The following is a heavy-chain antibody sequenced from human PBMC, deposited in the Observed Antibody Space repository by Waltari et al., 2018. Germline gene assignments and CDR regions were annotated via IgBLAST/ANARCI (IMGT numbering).Heavy chain of an antibody. CDR3: ARDGGLLSYPLDY. CDR1: GYTFTGYY. Sequence: QVQLVQSGAEVKKPGASVKVSCKASGYTFTGYYLHWVRQAPGQGLEWMGRINPNSGGTNYAQKFQGRVTMTSDTSISTAYMELSRLRSDDTAVYYCARDGGLLSYPLDYWGQGTLVTVSS. CDR2: INPNSGGT. J-gene: IGHJ4*02. V-gene: IGHV1-2*06. D-gene: IGHD3-3*01.